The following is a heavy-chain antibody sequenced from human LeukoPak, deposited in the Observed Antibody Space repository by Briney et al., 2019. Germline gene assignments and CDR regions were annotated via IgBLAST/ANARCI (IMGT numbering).Heavy chain of an antibody. J-gene: IGHJ3*02. Sequence: SQTLSLTCTVSGGSISSGGYYWSWIRQHPGKGLEWIGYIYYSGSTYYNPSLKSRVTISVDTSKNQFSLKLSSVTAADTAVYYCAREAPGRDDAFDIWGQGTMVTVSS. CDR1: GGSISSGGYY. CDR2: IYYSGST. D-gene: IGHD2-21*02. V-gene: IGHV4-31*03. CDR3: AREAPGRDDAFDI.